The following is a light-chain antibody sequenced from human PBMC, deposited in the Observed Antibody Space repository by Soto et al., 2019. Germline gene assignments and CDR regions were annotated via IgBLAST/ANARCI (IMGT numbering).Light chain of an antibody. CDR3: QSYDNSLSGPF. CDR2: GDT. V-gene: IGLV1-40*01. CDR1: SSNIGAGYD. Sequence: QSELTQPPSVSGAPGQRVTISCTGSSSNIGAGYDAHWYQQLPGKVPKLLIYGDTNRPSGVPDRFSGSKSGTSASLDITGLQPEDESDYYCQSYDNSLSGPFFGPGTKVTVL. J-gene: IGLJ1*01.